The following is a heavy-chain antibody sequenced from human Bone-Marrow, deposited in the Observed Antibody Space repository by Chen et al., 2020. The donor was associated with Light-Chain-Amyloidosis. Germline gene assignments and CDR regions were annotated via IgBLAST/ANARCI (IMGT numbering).Heavy chain of an antibody. Sequence: QVQLQESGPGLVKPSETLSPTCTVPGGFINNYYWSWIRQPAGKGLQLIGRVHTSGSSNYNPSLRSRVTMSVDTSKKNFFLSLTSVTAADTAVYYCARGSVVYGFDYWGQGILVTVSS. CDR3: ARGSVVYGFDY. CDR1: GGFINNYY. D-gene: IGHD2-8*01. CDR2: VHTSGSS. V-gene: IGHV4-4*07. J-gene: IGHJ4*02.